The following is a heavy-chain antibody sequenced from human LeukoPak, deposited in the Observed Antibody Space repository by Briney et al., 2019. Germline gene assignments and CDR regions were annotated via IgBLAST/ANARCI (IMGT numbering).Heavy chain of an antibody. J-gene: IGHJ4*02. Sequence: ASVTVSCTASGYTFTGYYMHWVRPAPGQGLEWMGWINPNSGGTNYAQKFQGRVTMTRDTSISTAYMELSRLRSDDTAVYYCARVYYDSSGLEGWGQGTLVTVSS. CDR1: GYTFTGYY. CDR2: INPNSGGT. CDR3: ARVYYDSSGLEG. D-gene: IGHD3-22*01. V-gene: IGHV1-2*02.